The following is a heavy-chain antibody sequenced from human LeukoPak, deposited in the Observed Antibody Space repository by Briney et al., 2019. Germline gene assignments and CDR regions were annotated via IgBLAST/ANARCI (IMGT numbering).Heavy chain of an antibody. D-gene: IGHD1-26*01. J-gene: IGHJ4*02. CDR2: IRYDGSDK. CDR3: AAKGNGYTGIYVFAH. CDR1: GFTFNTYG. Sequence: GGSLRLSCSASGFTFNTYGMHWVRQAPGKGREWVAFIRYDGSDKYYADSVKGRFTISRDTSDNTLNLQMNGLGAEDSAVYYCAAKGNGYTGIYVFAHWGQGTLVTVSA. V-gene: IGHV3-30*02.